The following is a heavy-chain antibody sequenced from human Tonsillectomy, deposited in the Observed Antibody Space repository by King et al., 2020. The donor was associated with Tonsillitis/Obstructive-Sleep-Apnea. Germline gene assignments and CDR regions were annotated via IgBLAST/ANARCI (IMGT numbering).Heavy chain of an antibody. D-gene: IGHD1-26*01. CDR3: ARWNSGSYYGDAFDI. V-gene: IGHV4-59*01. Sequence: VQLQESGPGLVKPSETLSLTCTVSGGSISSYYWSWIRQPPGKGLEWIGYIYYSGSTNSNPSLKRRVTISVDTSKNQFSLKLSSVTAADTAVYYCARWNSGSYYGDAFDIWGQGTMVTVSS. J-gene: IGHJ3*02. CDR2: IYYSGST. CDR1: GGSISSYY.